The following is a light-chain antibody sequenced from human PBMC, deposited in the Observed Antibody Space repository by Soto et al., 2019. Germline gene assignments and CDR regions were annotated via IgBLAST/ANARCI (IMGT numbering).Light chain of an antibody. CDR3: QQFDSLPIT. Sequence: EIVLTQSPATLSLSPGESATLSCRATRSVSSYLAWYRQKPGQAPRLLIYDASSRPTDIPARFSGSGSGTDFTLTISSLEPEDFATYYCQQFDSLPITFGQGTRLEIK. CDR2: DAS. V-gene: IGKV3-11*01. CDR1: RSVSSY. J-gene: IGKJ5*01.